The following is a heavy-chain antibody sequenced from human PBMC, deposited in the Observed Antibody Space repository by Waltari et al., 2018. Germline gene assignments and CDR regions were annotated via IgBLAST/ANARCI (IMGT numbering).Heavy chain of an antibody. Sequence: EVQLVESGGGLIQPGGSLRLSCVGSGFTVTSKYMGWVRQVPGKGREWVSNIPLGTNANYAESVRGRFTISRDNSKDTLYLQMNSLRVEDTAVYFCARHVSGPTRAAFDVWGQGTMVTVSP. J-gene: IGHJ3*01. CDR1: GFTVTSKY. CDR3: ARHVSGPTRAAFDV. D-gene: IGHD6-19*01. V-gene: IGHV3-53*01. CDR2: IPLGTNA.